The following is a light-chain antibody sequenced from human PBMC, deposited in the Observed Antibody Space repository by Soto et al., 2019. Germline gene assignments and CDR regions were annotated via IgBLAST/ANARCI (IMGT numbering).Light chain of an antibody. J-gene: IGKJ1*01. Sequence: EIVLTQSPGTLSLSPGERATLSCRASQSVSSNLAWYQQKPGQAPRLLIYGASTRATGVPARFSGSGSGTDFTLTISSLQSEDFALYFCQQYNNWPRGTFGQGTKVDIK. CDR2: GAS. V-gene: IGKV3-15*01. CDR1: QSVSSN. CDR3: QQYNNWPRGT.